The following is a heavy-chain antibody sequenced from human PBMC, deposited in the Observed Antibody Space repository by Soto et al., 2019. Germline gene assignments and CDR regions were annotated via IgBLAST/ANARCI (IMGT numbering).Heavy chain of an antibody. D-gene: IGHD5-18*01. J-gene: IGHJ4*02. Sequence: EVQLLESGGGLVQPGGSQRLSCAASGFTFSSYAMSWVRQAPGKGLEWVSGIGDSGGNSHYADSVKGRFTISRDNSKNTLYLQMSSLRAEDTAVYYCAKDGDSSQIKARTYFDYWGQGTLVTVSS. CDR3: AKDGDSSQIKARTYFDY. CDR1: GFTFSSYA. V-gene: IGHV3-23*01. CDR2: IGDSGGNS.